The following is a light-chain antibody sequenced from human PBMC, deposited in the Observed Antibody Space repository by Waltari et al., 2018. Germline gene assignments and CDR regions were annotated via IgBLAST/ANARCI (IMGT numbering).Light chain of an antibody. Sequence: QSALTQPASVSGSPGQSITISCTGTSSDIGHNKYVSWYQHHPGIRPKLILYDVNKRPAGASDRFSGAKSGNTASLTISGLQAEDEADYYCSSYTDNKFYVFGTGTKVTVL. V-gene: IGLV2-14*03. J-gene: IGLJ1*01. CDR2: DVN. CDR3: SSYTDNKFYV. CDR1: SSDIGHNKY.